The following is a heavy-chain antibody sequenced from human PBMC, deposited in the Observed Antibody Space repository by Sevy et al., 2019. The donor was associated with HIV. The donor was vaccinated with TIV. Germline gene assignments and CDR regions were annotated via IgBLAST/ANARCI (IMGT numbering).Heavy chain of an antibody. CDR3: VRAVCCGDCPGRFDP. V-gene: IGHV3-74*01. J-gene: IGHJ5*02. D-gene: IGHD2-21*02. Sequence: GGSLRLSCAASGFTFSTYWIHWVRQAPGKGLVWVSRINTDGGSTSYADSVKGRLTISRDNAKNIVYLQMNSLRAEDTAVYYCVRAVCCGDCPGRFDPWGQGTLVTVSS. CDR2: INTDGGST. CDR1: GFTFSTYW.